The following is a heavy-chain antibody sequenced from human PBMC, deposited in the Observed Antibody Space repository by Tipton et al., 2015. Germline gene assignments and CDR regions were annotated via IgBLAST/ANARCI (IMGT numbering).Heavy chain of an antibody. J-gene: IGHJ4*02. Sequence: TLSLTCSVSGGSVSSGSYYWSWIRQPPGKGLEWIAYVYYTGSTNYNPSLKSRVTLSVDTSKNQFSLHLSSVTAADTAVYYCAREVWYNDSTGYDYWGQGTLVTVSS. CDR1: GGSVSSGSYY. CDR2: VYYTGST. CDR3: AREVWYNDSTGYDY. V-gene: IGHV4-61*01. D-gene: IGHD3-22*01.